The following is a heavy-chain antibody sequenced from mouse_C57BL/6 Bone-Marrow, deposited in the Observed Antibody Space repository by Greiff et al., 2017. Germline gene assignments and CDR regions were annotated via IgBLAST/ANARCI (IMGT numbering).Heavy chain of an antibody. CDR2: IYPRSGNN. Sequence: QVQLKQSGAELARPGASVKLSCKASGYTFTSYGISWVKQRTGQGLEGIGEIYPRSGNNYYNEKFKGKAPLTADKSSSTAYMELRSLTSEDSAVYFCARSLPYGFYWYFDVWGTGTTVTVSS. J-gene: IGHJ1*03. CDR3: ARSLPYGFYWYFDV. V-gene: IGHV1-81*01. CDR1: GYTFTSYG. D-gene: IGHD2-2*01.